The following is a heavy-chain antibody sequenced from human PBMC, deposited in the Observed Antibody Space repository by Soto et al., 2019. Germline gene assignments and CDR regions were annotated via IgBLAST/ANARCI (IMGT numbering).Heavy chain of an antibody. CDR2: INAGNGNT. V-gene: IGHV1-3*01. Sequence: GASVKVSCKASGYTFTSYAMHWVRQAPGQRLEWMGWINAGNGNTKYSQKFQGRVTITRDTSASTAYMELSSLRSEDTAVYYCASVGYCSSTSCADSDYWGQGTLVTVSS. CDR1: GYTFTSYA. J-gene: IGHJ4*02. D-gene: IGHD2-2*01. CDR3: ASVGYCSSTSCADSDY.